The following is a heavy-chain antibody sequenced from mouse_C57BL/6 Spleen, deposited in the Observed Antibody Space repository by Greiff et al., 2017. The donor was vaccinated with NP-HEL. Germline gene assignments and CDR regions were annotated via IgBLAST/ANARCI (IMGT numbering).Heavy chain of an antibody. CDR3: ARTGHYYGSSSLYFDV. D-gene: IGHD1-1*01. Sequence: VKLVESGPELVKPGASVKISCKASGYAFSSSWMNWVKQRPGKGLEWIGRIYPGDGDTNYNGKFKGKATLTADKSSSTAYMQLSSLTSEDSAVYFCARTGHYYGSSSLYFDVWGTGTTVTVSS. V-gene: IGHV1-82*01. J-gene: IGHJ1*03. CDR2: IYPGDGDT. CDR1: GYAFSSSW.